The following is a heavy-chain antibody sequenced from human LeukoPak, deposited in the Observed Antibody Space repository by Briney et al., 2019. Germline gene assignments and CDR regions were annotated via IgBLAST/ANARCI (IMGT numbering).Heavy chain of an antibody. CDR2: IYYSGST. J-gene: IGHJ4*02. Sequence: KSSQTLSLTCTVSGGSISSGGYYWSWIRQHPGKGLEWIGYIYYSGSTYYNPSLKSRVTISVDTSKNQFSLRLSSVTAADTAVYYCARGGGEEFGEYDVFDYWGQGTLVTVSS. V-gene: IGHV4-31*03. D-gene: IGHD3-10*01. CDR3: ARGGGEEFGEYDVFDY. CDR1: GGSISSGGYY.